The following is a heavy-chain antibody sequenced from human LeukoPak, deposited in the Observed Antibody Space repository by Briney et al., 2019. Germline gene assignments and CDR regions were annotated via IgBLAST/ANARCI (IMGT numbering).Heavy chain of an antibody. D-gene: IGHD3-10*01. Sequence: SETLSLTCAVYGGSFSGYYWSWIRQPPGKGLKWIGEINHSGSTNYNPSLKSRVTISVGTSKNQFSLKLSSVTAADTAVYYCARGPLRGKITIVRGREAVFDIWGQGTMVTVSS. V-gene: IGHV4-34*01. J-gene: IGHJ3*02. CDR2: INHSGST. CDR1: GGSFSGYY. CDR3: ARGPLRGKITIVRGREAVFDI.